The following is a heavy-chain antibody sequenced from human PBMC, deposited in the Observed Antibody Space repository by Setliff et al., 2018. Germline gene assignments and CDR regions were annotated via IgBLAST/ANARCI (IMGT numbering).Heavy chain of an antibody. CDR1: GFTFSSYA. V-gene: IGHV3-23*01. CDR3: AKEGAGYSSSSDRFDP. Sequence: PGGSLRLSCAASGFTFSSYAMSWVRQAPGKELEWVSAISRSGGSTYYADSVKGRFTISRDNSKNTLYLQMNSLRAEDTAVYYCAKEGAGYSSSSDRFDPWGQGTLVTVSS. D-gene: IGHD6-6*01. J-gene: IGHJ5*02. CDR2: ISRSGGST.